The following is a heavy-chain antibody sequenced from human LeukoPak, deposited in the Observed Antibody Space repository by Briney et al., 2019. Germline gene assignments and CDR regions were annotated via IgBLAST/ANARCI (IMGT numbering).Heavy chain of an antibody. V-gene: IGHV3-7*01. CDR1: GFSFSSYW. CDR3: ATSPNPFHM. Sequence: GGPLRLSCVGSGFSFSSYWMAWVRQAPGKGLEWVASIKQDGSEQRYVDSVKGRFTISRDNAKNSLFLQMNRLGAEDTAVYYCATSPNPFHMWGQGTKVTVS. J-gene: IGHJ3*02. CDR2: IKQDGSEQ.